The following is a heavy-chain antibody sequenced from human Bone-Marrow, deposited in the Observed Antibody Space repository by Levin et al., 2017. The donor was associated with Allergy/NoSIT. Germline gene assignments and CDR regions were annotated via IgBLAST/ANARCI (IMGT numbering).Heavy chain of an antibody. Sequence: TSSETLSLTCDVYAGSLSGYYWTWIRLPPGKGLEWIGEVHPSGSTNYNPSLNSRVTISVDTSKNLFSLKLSSVTAADTAVYYCARGRDQYKSGDYWGQGALVTVSS. CDR3: ARGRDQYKSGDY. CDR1: AGSLSGYY. CDR2: VHPSGST. V-gene: IGHV4-34*01. J-gene: IGHJ4*02. D-gene: IGHD1-1*01.